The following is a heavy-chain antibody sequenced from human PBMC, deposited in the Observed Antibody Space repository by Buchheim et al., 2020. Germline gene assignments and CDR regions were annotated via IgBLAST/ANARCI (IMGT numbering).Heavy chain of an antibody. CDR2: ISSSGSTI. CDR3: ARDPSRYSSSWYGDYYFDY. CDR1: GFTFSDYY. V-gene: IGHV3-11*01. Sequence: QVQLVESGGGLVKPGGSLRLSCAASGFTFSDYYMSWIRQAPGKGLEWVSYISSSGSTIYYADSVKGRFTISSATAKDALYLQMNSLRAEDTAVYYCARDPSRYSSSWYGDYYFDYWGQGTL. J-gene: IGHJ4*02. D-gene: IGHD6-13*01.